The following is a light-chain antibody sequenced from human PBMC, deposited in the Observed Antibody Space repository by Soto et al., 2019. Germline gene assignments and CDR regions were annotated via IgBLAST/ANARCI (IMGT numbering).Light chain of an antibody. CDR1: SSNVGSYNL. CDR2: EVS. V-gene: IGLV2-23*02. CDR3: CSYAGYSTLL. Sequence: SALTQPASVSGSPGQSITISCTGTSSNVGSYNLVSWYQQHPGTAPKLMIYEVSKRPSGVSNRFSGSKSGITASLTISGLQAEDEADYYCCSYAGYSTLLFGGGTKLTVL. J-gene: IGLJ3*02.